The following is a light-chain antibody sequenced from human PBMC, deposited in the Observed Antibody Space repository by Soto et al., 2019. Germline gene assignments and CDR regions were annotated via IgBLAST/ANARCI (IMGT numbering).Light chain of an antibody. V-gene: IGLV1-40*01. J-gene: IGLJ3*02. Sequence: QAVVTQPPSVSGAPGQRVTISCTGSSSNIGAGYDVHWYQQLPGTAPKLLIYGNSNRPSGVPDRFSGSKSGTSASLAITGLQAEDEAVYFCQSWATGNRVFGGGTKLTVL. CDR2: GNS. CDR3: QSWATGNRV. CDR1: SSNIGAGYD.